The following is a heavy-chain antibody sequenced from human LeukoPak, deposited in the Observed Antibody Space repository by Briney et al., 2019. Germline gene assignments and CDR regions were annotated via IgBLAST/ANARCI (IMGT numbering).Heavy chain of an antibody. CDR2: ISGYNGKT. V-gene: IGHV1-18*01. CDR1: GYTFTYSG. CDR3: ARSTAPRDTFDI. Sequence: ASVKVSCKASGYTFTYSGITWVRQAPGQGLEWMGWISGYNGKTYYAPKFQGRLTMSTDTSTTTAHVGLRSLRSDDTAIFYCARSTAPRDTFDIWGQGTMVTVSS. J-gene: IGHJ3*02.